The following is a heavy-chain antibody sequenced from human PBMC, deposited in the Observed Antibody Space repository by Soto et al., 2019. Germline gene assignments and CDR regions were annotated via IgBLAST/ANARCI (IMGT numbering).Heavy chain of an antibody. V-gene: IGHV1-2*04. CDR1: GYTFTSYY. J-gene: IGHJ6*02. Sequence: ASVKVSCKASGYTFTSYYMHWVRQAPGQGLEWMGWINPNSGGTNYAQKFQGWVTMTRDTSISTAYMELSRLRSDDTAVYYCARDCIGVVTAPPRGGMEVWGQGTRVTVS. CDR2: INPNSGGT. D-gene: IGHD2-21*02. CDR3: ARDCIGVVTAPPRGGMEV.